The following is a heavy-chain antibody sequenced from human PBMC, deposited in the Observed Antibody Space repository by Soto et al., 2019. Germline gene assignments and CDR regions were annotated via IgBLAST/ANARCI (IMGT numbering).Heavy chain of an antibody. D-gene: IGHD3-10*01. J-gene: IGHJ4*02. V-gene: IGHV1-3*01. CDR1: GYTFTSYA. Sequence: ASVKVSCKASGYTFTSYAMRWVRQAPGQRLEWMGWINAGNGNTKYSQKFQGRVTITRDTSASTAYMELSSLRSEDTAVYYCARGLGEHYYGSGSYLFDYWGQGTLVTVSS. CDR2: INAGNGNT. CDR3: ARGLGEHYYGSGSYLFDY.